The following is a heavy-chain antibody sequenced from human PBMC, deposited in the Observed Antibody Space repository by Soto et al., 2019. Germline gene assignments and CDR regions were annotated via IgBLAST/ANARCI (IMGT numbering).Heavy chain of an antibody. V-gene: IGHV4-61*01. CDR1: GPPVRSNIYS. D-gene: IGHD6-19*01. J-gene: IGHJ4*02. Sequence: PWGPLSLYCTVSGPPVRSNIYSRSGIRQRPGKGLECMGYVFHTGITNYNPSLKSRVTISVDTSKSQFSLRLSSVTAADTAVYYCARSLAANLKYRFAFSGQVPLVTVSS. CDR2: VFHTGIT. CDR3: ARSLAANLKYRFAF.